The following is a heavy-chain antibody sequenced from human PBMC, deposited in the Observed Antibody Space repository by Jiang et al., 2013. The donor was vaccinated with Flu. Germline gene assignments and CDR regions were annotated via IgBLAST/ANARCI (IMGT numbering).Heavy chain of an antibody. J-gene: IGHJ4*02. CDR3: AKDPDRAGAFFDY. D-gene: IGHD1-14*01. CDR1: GYIFINRY. V-gene: IGHV1-2*07. CDR2: INPKSGVT. Sequence: SVKVSCRASGYIFINRYIHWVRQAPGQGLEWMGWINPKSGVTKFAHKFQGRFTMTTVTSISTAYMELTKLTSDDTAIYYCAKDPDRAGAFFDYWGQGTLVTVSS.